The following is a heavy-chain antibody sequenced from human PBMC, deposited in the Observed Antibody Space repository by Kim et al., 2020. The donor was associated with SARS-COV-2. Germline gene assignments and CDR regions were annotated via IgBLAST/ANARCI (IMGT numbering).Heavy chain of an antibody. V-gene: IGHV1-3*01. D-gene: IGHD3-10*01. Sequence: ASVKVSCKASGYTFTSYAMHWVRQAPGQRLEWMGWINAGNGNTKYSQKFQGRVTITRDTSASTAYMELSSLRSEDTAVYYCATFYGPGRRWFEPWGQGTLVTASS. CDR1: GYTFTSYA. CDR3: ATFYGPGRRWFEP. J-gene: IGHJ5*02. CDR2: INAGNGNT.